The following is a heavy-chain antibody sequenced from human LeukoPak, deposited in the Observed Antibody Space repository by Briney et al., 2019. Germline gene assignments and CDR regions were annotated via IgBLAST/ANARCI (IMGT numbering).Heavy chain of an antibody. CDR1: GDSLNRGGFY. Sequence: SQTLSLTCNVSGDSLNRGGFYWNWIRQPPGKGLEWIAYIHQSGITASNPSLKSRLTLSLDASKNQFSLRLTSVTVADTAVYYCARDLEYCTTTSCFTWGQGTLVTVSS. J-gene: IGHJ5*02. CDR2: IHQSGIT. CDR3: ARDLEYCTTTSCFT. D-gene: IGHD2-8*01. V-gene: IGHV4-30-2*01.